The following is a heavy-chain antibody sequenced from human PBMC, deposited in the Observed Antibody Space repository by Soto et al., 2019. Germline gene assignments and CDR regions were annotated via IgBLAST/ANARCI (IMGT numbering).Heavy chain of an antibody. CDR2: IIPVFGIV. Sequence: QVQLVQSGAEVKKPGSSVRVSCKASGGTPSNSSFSWGRQAPGQGLEWMGGIIPVFGIVKYAQNLEGRVTITEDESTNTAYMELSSLRYGDRADYYCPSGGIVVVGSRAYYGNDVWGPGTTVTVS. J-gene: IGHJ6*01. CDR3: PSGGIVVVGSRAYYGNDV. D-gene: IGHD6-19*01. CDR1: GGTPSNSS. V-gene: IGHV1-69*01.